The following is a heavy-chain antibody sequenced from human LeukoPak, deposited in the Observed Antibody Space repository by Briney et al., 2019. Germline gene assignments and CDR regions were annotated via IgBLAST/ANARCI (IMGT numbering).Heavy chain of an antibody. J-gene: IGHJ3*02. V-gene: IGHV3-21*01. CDR1: GFTFSSYS. CDR3: ARDPTLNPGFIGVGAFDI. CDR2: ISSSSSYI. Sequence: GGSLRLSCVASGFTFSSYSMNWVRQAPGKGLEWVSSISSSSSYIYYADSVKGRFTISRDNAKNSLYLQMNSLRAEDTAVYYCARDPTLNPGFIGVGAFDIWGQGTMVTVSS. D-gene: IGHD6-19*01.